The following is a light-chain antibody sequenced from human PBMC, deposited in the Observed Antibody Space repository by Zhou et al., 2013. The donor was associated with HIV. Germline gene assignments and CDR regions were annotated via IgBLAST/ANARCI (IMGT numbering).Light chain of an antibody. Sequence: QSVLTQSPSVSAAPGQRVAISCSGSNSNVGRHFVSWYRQFPGTAPKLLIFEDFRRPSEISGRFSASKSGTSATLGITGLQPGDEADYYCATWDDILSVVVFGGGTKLSVL. CDR1: NSNVGRHF. CDR2: EDF. CDR3: ATWDDILSVVV. J-gene: IGLJ2*01. V-gene: IGLV1-51*01.